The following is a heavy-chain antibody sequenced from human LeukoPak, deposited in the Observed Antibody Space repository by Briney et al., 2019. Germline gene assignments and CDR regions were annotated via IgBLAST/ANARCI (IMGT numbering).Heavy chain of an antibody. CDR2: ISGSGGST. Sequence: GGSLRLSCAASGFTFSRNAMSWVRQAPGKGLEWVSVISGSGGSTDYADSVKGRFTISRDNSKNTLYLQMNSLRDEDTAVYYCAKSYGSDTYVAFDYWGQRTLVTVSS. CDR3: AKSYGSDTYVAFDY. V-gene: IGHV3-23*01. CDR1: GFTFSRNA. D-gene: IGHD3-10*01. J-gene: IGHJ4*02.